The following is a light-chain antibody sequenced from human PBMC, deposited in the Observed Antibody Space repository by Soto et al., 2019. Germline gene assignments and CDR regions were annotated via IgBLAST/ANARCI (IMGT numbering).Light chain of an antibody. V-gene: IGKV1-5*03. CDR1: QNINRR. J-gene: IGKJ1*01. CDR3: QQYNSYSPWT. CDR2: KAS. Sequence: DIQMTQSPSTLSASVGGXVTITCRASQNINRRLAWYQQKPGKAPKLLIYKASSLESGVPSRFSGSGSGTEFTLTISSLQPEDFATYYCQQYNSYSPWTFGQGTKVDI.